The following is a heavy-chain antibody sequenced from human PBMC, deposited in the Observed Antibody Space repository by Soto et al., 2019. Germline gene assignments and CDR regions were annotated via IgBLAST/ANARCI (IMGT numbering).Heavy chain of an antibody. CDR1: GGSISSSSYY. CDR2: IYYSGST. D-gene: IGHD2-15*01. V-gene: IGHV4-39*01. CDR3: ARHARYCSGGSCYGWFDP. Sequence: SETLSLTCTVSGGSISSSSYYWGWIRQPPGKGLEWIGSIYYSGSTYYNPSLKSRVTISVDTSKNQFSLKLSSVTAADTAVYYCARHARYCSGGSCYGWFDPWGQGTLVTVSS. J-gene: IGHJ5*02.